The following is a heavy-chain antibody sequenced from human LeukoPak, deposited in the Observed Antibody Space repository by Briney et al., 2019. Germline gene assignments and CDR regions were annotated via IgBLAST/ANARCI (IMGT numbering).Heavy chain of an antibody. J-gene: IGHJ4*02. CDR1: GFTFSSYA. V-gene: IGHV3-23*01. D-gene: IGHD6-19*01. Sequence: GGSLRLSCAASGFTFSSYAMSWVRQAPGKGLEWVSAISGSGGSTYYADSVKGRFTISRDNSKNTLYLQMNSLRAEDTAVYYCASSGSGWPGLIDYWGQGTLVTVSS. CDR3: ASSGSGWPGLIDY. CDR2: ISGSGGST.